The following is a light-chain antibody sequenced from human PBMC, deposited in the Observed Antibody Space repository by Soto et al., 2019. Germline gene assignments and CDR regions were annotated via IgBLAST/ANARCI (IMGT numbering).Light chain of an antibody. CDR2: GAS. CDR1: QSVNIN. J-gene: IGKJ4*01. Sequence: DIVMTQSPVTLSASPGERVTLSCRASQSVNINLAWYQQRHGQAPRVLIYGASNRACGIPDKFSGSGSGTDFTLTISSLVPDDVALYFCQQYKDWSPLTFGGGTRVEIK. CDR3: QQYKDWSPLT. V-gene: IGKV3D-15*01.